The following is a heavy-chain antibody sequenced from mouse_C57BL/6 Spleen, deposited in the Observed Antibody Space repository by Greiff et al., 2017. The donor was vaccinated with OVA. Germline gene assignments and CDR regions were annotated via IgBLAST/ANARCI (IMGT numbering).Heavy chain of an antibody. J-gene: IGHJ2*01. D-gene: IGHD2-2*01. CDR3: ARRVTTGYYFDY. CDR2: IYPGDGDT. V-gene: IGHV1-82*01. Sequence: VQLQQSGPELVKPGASVKISCKASGYAFSSSWMNWVKQRPGKGLEWIGRIYPGDGDTNYNGKFKGKATLTADKSSSTAYMQLSSLTSEDSAVYFCARRVTTGYYFDYWGQGTTLTVSS. CDR1: GYAFSSSW.